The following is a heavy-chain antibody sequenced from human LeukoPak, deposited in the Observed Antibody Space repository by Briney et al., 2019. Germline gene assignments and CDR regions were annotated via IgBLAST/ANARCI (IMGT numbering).Heavy chain of an antibody. D-gene: IGHD3-3*01. CDR1: GGSISSSSYY. Sequence: PSETLSLTCTVSGGSISSSSYYWGWIRQPPGKGLEWIGSIYYSGSTYYNPSLKSRVTISVDTSKNQFSLKLSSVTAADTAVYYCARSPRFLEWLPDYYYYIDVWGKGTTVTVSS. CDR2: IYYSGST. CDR3: ARSPRFLEWLPDYYYYIDV. J-gene: IGHJ6*03. V-gene: IGHV4-39*07.